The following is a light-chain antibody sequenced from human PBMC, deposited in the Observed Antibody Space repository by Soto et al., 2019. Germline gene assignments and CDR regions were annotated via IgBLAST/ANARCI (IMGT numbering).Light chain of an antibody. J-gene: IGLJ1*01. CDR3: SSYTSSSTLSTYV. Sequence: QSVLTQPASVSGSPGQSITLSCTGTSSDVGGYNYVSWYQHHPGKAPKLMIYDVSNRPSGVSNRFSGSKSGNTASLIISGLQAEDEADYYCSSYTSSSTLSTYVFGTG. CDR1: SSDVGGYNY. CDR2: DVS. V-gene: IGLV2-14*03.